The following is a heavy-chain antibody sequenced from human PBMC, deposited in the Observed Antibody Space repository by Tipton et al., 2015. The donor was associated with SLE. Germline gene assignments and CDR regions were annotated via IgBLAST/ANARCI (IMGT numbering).Heavy chain of an antibody. D-gene: IGHD6-13*01. CDR2: INHSGST. CDR1: GGSFSGYY. Sequence: TLSLTCAVYGGSFSGYYWSWIRQPPGKGLEWIEEINHSGSTNYNPSLKSRVTISVDTSKNQFSLKLSSVTAADTAVYYCARTTIAAAGTWYFDLWGRGTLVTVSS. CDR3: ARTTIAAAGTWYFDL. V-gene: IGHV4-34*01. J-gene: IGHJ2*01.